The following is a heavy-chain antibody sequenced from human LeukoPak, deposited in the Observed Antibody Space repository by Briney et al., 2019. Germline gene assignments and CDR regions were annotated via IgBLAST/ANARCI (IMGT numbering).Heavy chain of an antibody. Sequence: PGRSLRLSCAASGFTFSSYAMHWVRQAPGKGLEWVAVISYDGGNKYYADSVKGRFTISRDNSKNTLYLQMNSLRAEDTAVYYCARDPPSEQWPPLQYFQHWGQGTLATVSS. CDR2: ISYDGGNK. CDR1: GFTFSSYA. J-gene: IGHJ1*01. D-gene: IGHD6-19*01. V-gene: IGHV3-30-3*01. CDR3: ARDPPSEQWPPLQYFQH.